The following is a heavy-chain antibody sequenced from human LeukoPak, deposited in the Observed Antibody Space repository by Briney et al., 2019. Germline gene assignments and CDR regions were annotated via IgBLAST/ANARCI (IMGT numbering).Heavy chain of an antibody. CDR1: GYTFTGYY. V-gene: IGHV1-2*04. CDR2: INPNSGDT. Sequence: GASVKVSCKASGYTFTGYYMHWVRQAPGQGLEWMGWINPNSGDTNYAQKFQGWVTMTRDTSISTAYMELSRLKSDDTAVYFCARDRGSGWSLDYWGQGTLVTVSS. CDR3: ARDRGSGWSLDY. J-gene: IGHJ4*02. D-gene: IGHD6-19*01.